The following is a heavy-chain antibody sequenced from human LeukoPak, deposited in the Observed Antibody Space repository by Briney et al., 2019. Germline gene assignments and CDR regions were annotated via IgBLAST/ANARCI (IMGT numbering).Heavy chain of an antibody. CDR3: ARARGERGLRSVESYCTRYYYYGMDV. Sequence: PGGSLRLSCAASGFTFSSYGMHWVRQAPGKGLEWVAVIWYDGSNKYYADSVKGRFTISRDNSKNTLYLQMNSLRAEDTAVYYCARARGERGLRSVESYCTRYYYYGMDVWGQGTTVTVSS. J-gene: IGHJ6*02. D-gene: IGHD1-26*01. CDR1: GFTFSSYG. V-gene: IGHV3-33*01. CDR2: IWYDGSNK.